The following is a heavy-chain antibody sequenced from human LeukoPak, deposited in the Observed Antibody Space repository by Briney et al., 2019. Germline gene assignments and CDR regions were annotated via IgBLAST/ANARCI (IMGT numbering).Heavy chain of an antibody. CDR2: ISNDGTST. CDR1: GLTFSAYW. J-gene: IGHJ6*03. CDR3: ARAEVVRVVFPPFDYYYYYMDV. Sequence: GGSVRLSCAVSGLTFSAYWMHWVRHAPGKGRVWVSRISNDGTSTSYAVYVRGRFTISRDNCKNTLFLQMNSLRAEDTAVYYCARAEVVRVVFPPFDYYYYYMDVWGKGTTVTVSS. V-gene: IGHV3-74*01. D-gene: IGHD3-10*01.